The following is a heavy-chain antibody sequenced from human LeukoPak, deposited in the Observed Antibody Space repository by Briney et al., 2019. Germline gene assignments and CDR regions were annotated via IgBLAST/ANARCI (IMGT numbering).Heavy chain of an antibody. D-gene: IGHD2-8*01. CDR2: VSLSWLT. CDR3: SRENGAFSPFGY. V-gene: IGHV4-4*02. CDR1: GGSITSTNW. J-gene: IGHJ4*02. Sequence: PSGALSLTCGVSGGSITSTNWWTWVPQPPGQGLEWIGKVSLSWLTNFNPSLSSRVIMALDTSKNHLSLHLTSVTAADTAVYYCSRENGAFSPFGYWGQGHLVTVLS.